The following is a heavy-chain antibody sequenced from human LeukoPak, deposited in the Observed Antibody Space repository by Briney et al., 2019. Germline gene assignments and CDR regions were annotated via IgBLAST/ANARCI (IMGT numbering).Heavy chain of an antibody. CDR1: GFTFSSYA. CDR2: ISSNGGST. V-gene: IGHV3-64D*06. J-gene: IGHJ6*02. CDR3: VKGRGYSYGSNYYYYGMDV. Sequence: GGSLRLSCSASGFTFSSYAVHWVRQAPGKGLEYVSAISSNGGSTYYADSVKGRFTISRDNSKNTLYLQMSSLRAEDTAVYYCVKGRGYSYGSNYYYYGMDVWGQGTTVTVSS. D-gene: IGHD5-18*01.